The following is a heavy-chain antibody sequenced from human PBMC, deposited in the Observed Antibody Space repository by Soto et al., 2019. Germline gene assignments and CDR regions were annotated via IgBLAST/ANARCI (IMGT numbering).Heavy chain of an antibody. Sequence: QVQLVQSGAEVKKPGASVKVYCKASGYTFTSYAMHWVRQAPGQRLEWMGWINAGNGNTKYSQKFQGRVTITRDTSASTAYMELSSLRSEDTAVYYCAKDGTLLAYCGGDCHDYYFDYWGQGTLVTVSS. CDR2: INAGNGNT. V-gene: IGHV1-3*01. J-gene: IGHJ4*02. D-gene: IGHD2-21*02. CDR1: GYTFTSYA. CDR3: AKDGTLLAYCGGDCHDYYFDY.